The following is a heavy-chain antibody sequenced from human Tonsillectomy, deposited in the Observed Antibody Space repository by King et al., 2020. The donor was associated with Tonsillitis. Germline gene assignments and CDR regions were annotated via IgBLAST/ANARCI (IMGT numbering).Heavy chain of an antibody. CDR2: IYYSGGT. CDR1: GGSIRSYY. V-gene: IGHV4-59*01. Sequence: QLQESGPGLVKPSETLSLTCTVSGGSIRSYYWSWIRQPPGKGLEWIGYIYYSGGTNYNPSLKSRVTISLDTSKNQFSLKLSSVTAADTAVYYCARGIAAAGKAHYYYSYGMDVWGQGTTVTVSS. CDR3: ARGIAAAGKAHYYYSYGMDV. J-gene: IGHJ6*02. D-gene: IGHD6-13*01.